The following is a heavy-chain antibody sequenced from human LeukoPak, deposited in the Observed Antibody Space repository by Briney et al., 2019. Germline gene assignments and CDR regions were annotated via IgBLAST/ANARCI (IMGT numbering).Heavy chain of an antibody. CDR3: ARETFYGMDV. CDR1: GGTFSSYA. Sequence: SVKVSCKASGGTFSSYAISWVRQAPGQGLEWMGGIIPIFGTANYAQKFQGRVTITADESTSTAYMELRSLRSDDTAVYYCARETFYGMDVWGQGTTVTVSS. V-gene: IGHV1-69*13. D-gene: IGHD2/OR15-2a*01. CDR2: IIPIFGTA. J-gene: IGHJ6*02.